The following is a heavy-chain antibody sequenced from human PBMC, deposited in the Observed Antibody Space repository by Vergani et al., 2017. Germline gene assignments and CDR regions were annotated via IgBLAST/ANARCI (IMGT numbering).Heavy chain of an antibody. D-gene: IGHD3-22*01. CDR2: ISGSGGST. Sequence: EVQLLESGGGLVQPGGSLRLSCAASGFTFSSYAMSWVRQAPGKGLEWVSAISGSGGSTYYADSVKGRFTISSDNSKNTLYLQMNSLRAEDTAVYYCAKDPIPHYGSSGYCSWGQGTLVTVSS. V-gene: IGHV3-23*01. CDR3: AKDPIPHYGSSGYCS. CDR1: GFTFSSYA. J-gene: IGHJ5*02.